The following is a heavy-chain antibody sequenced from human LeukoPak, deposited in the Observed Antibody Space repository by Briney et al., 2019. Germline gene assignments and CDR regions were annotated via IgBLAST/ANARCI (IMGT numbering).Heavy chain of an antibody. Sequence: GGSLRLSCAASGYTFSSYTMNWVRQPLGQGLEWVSTISDPHSGSETHYADSVKGRFTISRDDSQNTLYLQMDSLRAEDTAVYYCTTRVQNHFDYWGQGTRVTVSS. V-gene: IGHV3-23*01. D-gene: IGHD4/OR15-4a*01. CDR3: TTRVQNHFDY. J-gene: IGHJ4*02. CDR1: GYTFSSYT. CDR2: ISDPHSGSET.